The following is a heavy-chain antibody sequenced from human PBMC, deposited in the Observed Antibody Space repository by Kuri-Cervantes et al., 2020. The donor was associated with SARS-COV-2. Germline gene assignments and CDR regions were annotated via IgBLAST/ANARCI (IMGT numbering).Heavy chain of an antibody. V-gene: IGHV4-30-2*01. CDR3: ARGWDDRVTPLRGIPIEESLLRRHYYYMDV. CDR2: IYHSGST. Sequence: SESLSLSCAVSGCTFSSCCYSWIRLPQPPGMGLVWIVYIYHSGSTYYNPSHRRRVTISVDTSKNQYLLMLSSVTAAATDVYYSARGWDDRVTPLRGIPIEESLLRRHYYYMDVWGKGTTVTVSS. D-gene: IGHD4-23*01. CDR1: GCTFSSCCYS. J-gene: IGHJ6*03.